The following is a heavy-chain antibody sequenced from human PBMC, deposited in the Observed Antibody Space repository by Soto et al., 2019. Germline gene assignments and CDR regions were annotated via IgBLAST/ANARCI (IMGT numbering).Heavy chain of an antibody. J-gene: IGHJ4*02. Sequence: QVQLQESGPRLLKPSETLSLTCSVSGGPIRSYYLSWVRQAPGKGLEWIAYIAYTGITGYNPSLRGRVTISGDTPQNLFSLEMTSVTAADTAVYYCAREGFSGYEALDYWGQGILVTVS. CDR2: IAYTGIT. D-gene: IGHD5-12*01. CDR1: GGPIRSYY. V-gene: IGHV4-59*01. CDR3: AREGFSGYEALDY.